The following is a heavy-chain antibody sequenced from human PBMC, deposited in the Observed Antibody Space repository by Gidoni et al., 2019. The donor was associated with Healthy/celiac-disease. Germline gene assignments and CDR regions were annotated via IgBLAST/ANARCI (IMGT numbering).Heavy chain of an antibody. J-gene: IGHJ5*02. D-gene: IGHD1-1*01. CDR1: GGSISSYY. Sequence: QVQLQESGPGLVKPSETLSLTCTVSGGSISSYYWSWIRQPPGKGLEWIGYIYYSGSTNYNPSLKSRVTISVDTSKNQFSLKLSSVTAADTAVYYCARASRTNWFDPWGQGTLVTVSS. V-gene: IGHV4-59*01. CDR2: IYYSGST. CDR3: ARASRTNWFDP.